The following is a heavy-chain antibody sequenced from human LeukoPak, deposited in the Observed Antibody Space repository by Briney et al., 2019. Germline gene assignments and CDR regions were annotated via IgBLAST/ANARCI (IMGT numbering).Heavy chain of an antibody. Sequence: GGSLRLSCAASGFTFTTYWMSWVRQAPGKGLDWVANINQDGSEIYYVASVKGRFTISRDNAKNSLYLQMNSVRAEDTAVYFCARRGLPDKWGQGTLDTVSS. CDR1: GFTFTTYW. J-gene: IGHJ4*02. D-gene: IGHD3-22*01. CDR3: ARRGLPDK. CDR2: INQDGSEI. V-gene: IGHV3-7*01.